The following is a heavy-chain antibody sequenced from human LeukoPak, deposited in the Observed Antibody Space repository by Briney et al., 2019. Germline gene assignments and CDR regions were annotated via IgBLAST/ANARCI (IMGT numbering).Heavy chain of an antibody. Sequence: VASVKVSCKASGGTFSSYAISWVRQAPGQGLEWMGRIIPILGIANYAQKFQGRVTITADKSTSTAYMELSSLRSEDTAVYYCAREKGAAAGTRDAFDIWGQGTMVTVSS. CDR2: IIPILGIA. CDR3: AREKGAAAGTRDAFDI. CDR1: GGTFSSYA. J-gene: IGHJ3*02. V-gene: IGHV1-69*04. D-gene: IGHD6-13*01.